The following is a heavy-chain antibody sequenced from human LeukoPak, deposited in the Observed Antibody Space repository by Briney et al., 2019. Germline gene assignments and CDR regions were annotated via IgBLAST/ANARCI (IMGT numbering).Heavy chain of an antibody. CDR1: GVSISSYY. Sequence: PSETLSLTCTVSGVSISSYYWSWIRQPPGKGLEWIGYIYYSGSTNYNPSLKSRVTISVDTSKNQFSLKLSSVTAADTAVYYCAREYGDYNLGSYGMDVWGQGTTVTVSS. J-gene: IGHJ6*02. CDR3: AREYGDYNLGSYGMDV. D-gene: IGHD4-17*01. CDR2: IYYSGST. V-gene: IGHV4-59*01.